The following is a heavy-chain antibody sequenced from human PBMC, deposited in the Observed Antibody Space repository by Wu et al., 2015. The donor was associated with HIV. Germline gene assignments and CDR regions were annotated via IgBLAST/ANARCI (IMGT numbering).Heavy chain of an antibody. CDR3: IMELGSMKKFDY. J-gene: IGHJ4*02. Sequence: QVQLVQSGTEVRNPGASVKVSCKASVYPFTGFHIHWVRQAPGQGLEWMGWMNPDSGNTGNIQRFQGRASMTRDTAISTAYMDLNYLRSDDTAMYYCIMELGSMKKFDYWGQGTLVTVSS. D-gene: IGHD2-8*01. CDR2: MNPDSGNT. CDR1: VYPFTGFH. V-gene: IGHV1-2*02.